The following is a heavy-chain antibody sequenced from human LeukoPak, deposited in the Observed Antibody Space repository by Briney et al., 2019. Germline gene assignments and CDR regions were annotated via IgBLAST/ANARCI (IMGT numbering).Heavy chain of an antibody. V-gene: IGHV3-7*01. CDR2: IKQDGSEK. J-gene: IGHJ4*02. CDR1: GFTFSSYE. D-gene: IGHD3-3*01. CDR3: ARDRVGTYDFWRGYLDY. Sequence: GGSLRLSCAASGFTFSSYEMNWVRQAPGKGLEWVANIKQDGSEKYYVDSVKGRFTISRDNAKNSLYLQMNSLRAEDTAVYYCARDRVGTYDFWRGYLDYWGQGTLVTVSS.